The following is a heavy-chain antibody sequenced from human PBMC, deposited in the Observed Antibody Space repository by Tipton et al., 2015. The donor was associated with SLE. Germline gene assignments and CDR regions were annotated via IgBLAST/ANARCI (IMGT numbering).Heavy chain of an antibody. Sequence: GSLRLSCAASGFTVSSNYMSWVRQAPGKGLEWVSVIYSGGSTYYADSVKGRFTISRDNSKNTLYLQMNSLRAEDTAVYYCARSAGTMVRGVIITFDYWGQGTLVTVSS. CDR1: GFTVSSNY. CDR2: IYSGGST. V-gene: IGHV3-66*02. J-gene: IGHJ4*02. CDR3: ARSAGTMVRGVIITFDY. D-gene: IGHD3-10*01.